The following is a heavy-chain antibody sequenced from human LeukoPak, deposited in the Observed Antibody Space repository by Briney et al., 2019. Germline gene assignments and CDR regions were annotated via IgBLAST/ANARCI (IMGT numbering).Heavy chain of an antibody. V-gene: IGHV3-7*03. D-gene: IGHD1-26*01. J-gene: IGHJ4*02. CDR3: AKALSGNLDDFDY. CDR1: GFTFSYHW. CDR2: IKNDGTVK. Sequence: GGSLRLSCAASGFTFSYHWMTWVRQAPGKGLEWVANIKNDGTVKNYVDSVKGRFTISRDNSKNTLYLQMNSLRAEDTAVYYCAKALSGNLDDFDYWGQGTLVTVSS.